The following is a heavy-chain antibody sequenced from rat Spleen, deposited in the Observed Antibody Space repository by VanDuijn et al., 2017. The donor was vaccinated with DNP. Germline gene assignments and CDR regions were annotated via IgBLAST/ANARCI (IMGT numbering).Heavy chain of an antibody. D-gene: IGHD4-2*01. V-gene: IGHV4-2*01. CDR3: VTRGDPYDNWFAY. Sequence: EVKLVKSGGGLVQPGRSLKLSCVVSGLNFNDYWMGWVRQAPGKGLEWIGEINEDGSIKNYIPSLRDKISFSRDNGQNTLYLQMSDLGSEDTGIYYCVTRGDPYDNWFAYWGRGTLVTVSS. CDR1: GLNFNDYW. J-gene: IGHJ3*01. CDR2: INEDGSIK.